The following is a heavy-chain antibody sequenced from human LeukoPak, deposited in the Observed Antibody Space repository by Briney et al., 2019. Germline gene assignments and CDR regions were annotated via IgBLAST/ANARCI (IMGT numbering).Heavy chain of an antibody. J-gene: IGHJ4*02. D-gene: IGHD3-10*01. CDR1: GGSISSSS. CDR3: AREYAKKDYYGSGSSDY. Sequence: ETLSLTCTVSGGSISSSSYYWGWIRQPPGKGLEWVSSISSSSSYIYYADSVKGRFTISRDNAKNSLYLQMNSLRAEDTAVYYCAREYAKKDYYGSGSSDYWGQGTLVTVSS. V-gene: IGHV3-21*01. CDR2: ISSSSSYI.